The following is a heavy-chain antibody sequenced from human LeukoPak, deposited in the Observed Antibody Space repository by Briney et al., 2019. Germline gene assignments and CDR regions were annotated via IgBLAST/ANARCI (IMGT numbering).Heavy chain of an antibody. V-gene: IGHV4-59*11. CDR1: GGSISSHY. CDR2: IYYSGST. J-gene: IGHJ4*02. D-gene: IGHD3-16*01. CDR3: ASFRGAVGEIVY. Sequence: PSETLSLTCTVSGGSISSHYWSWIRQPPGKAREWIGYIYYSGSTNYNTSLKSRVTISVDTSKNQFSLKLSSVTAADTAVYYWASFRGAVGEIVYWGQGTLVTVSS.